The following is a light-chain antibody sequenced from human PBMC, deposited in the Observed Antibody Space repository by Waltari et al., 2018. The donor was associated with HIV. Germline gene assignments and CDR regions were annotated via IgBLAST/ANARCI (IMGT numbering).Light chain of an antibody. CDR2: DVD. Sequence: QSALTQPASVSGSPGQSITLSCSGTSSYVGSYNYVSCYQHHPGQAPKLMIYDVDNRLPGVSSRFSGSKSGNTASLTISGLRAEDEADYYCGSYTSSSTYVFGTGAEVTVL. J-gene: IGLJ1*01. CDR1: SSYVGSYNY. V-gene: IGLV2-14*03. CDR3: GSYTSSSTYV.